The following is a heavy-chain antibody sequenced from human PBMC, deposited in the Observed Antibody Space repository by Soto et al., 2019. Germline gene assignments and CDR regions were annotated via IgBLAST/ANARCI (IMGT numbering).Heavy chain of an antibody. Sequence: QVQLQESGPRLVKPSQTLSLTCTVSGGSINSGGYYWSWIRQHPGKGLEWIGYIYYSGSTNYNPSLKSRVFISLDTSKNQFSLKLSSVTAADTAVYYCARSNGNGKYYGGSGYYPLPPFDYWGQGTLVTVSS. CDR2: IYYSGST. J-gene: IGHJ4*02. V-gene: IGHV4-31*03. D-gene: IGHD3-22*01. CDR1: GGSINSGGYY. CDR3: ARSNGNGKYYGGSGYYPLPPFDY.